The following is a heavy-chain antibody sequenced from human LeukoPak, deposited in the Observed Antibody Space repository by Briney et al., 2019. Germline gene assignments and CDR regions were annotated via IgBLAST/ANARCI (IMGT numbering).Heavy chain of an antibody. D-gene: IGHD1-26*01. V-gene: IGHV3-23*01. CDR2: ISGRGGST. CDR1: GFTFSCYA. Sequence: GGSLRLSCAASGFTFSCYAMSWVRQAPGKGLEWVSAISGRGGSTYYADSVKGRFTISRDNSKNTLYLQMNSLRAQDTAVYYCAKGREAYSGSYTPFDSWGQGTLVTVSS. J-gene: IGHJ4*02. CDR3: AKGREAYSGSYTPFDS.